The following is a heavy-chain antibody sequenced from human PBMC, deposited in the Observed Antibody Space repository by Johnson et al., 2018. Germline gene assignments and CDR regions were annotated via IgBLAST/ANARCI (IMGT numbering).Heavy chain of an antibody. CDR3: AADGEFWSGLGMDV. CDR2: IVVGSGNT. J-gene: IGHJ6*02. D-gene: IGHD3-3*01. V-gene: IGHV1-58*01. Sequence: QWVRQARGQRLEWIGWIVVGSGNTNYAQKFQERVTMTRDMSTSTAYMELSSLRSEDTAVYYCAADGEFWSGLGMDVWGQGTTVTVSS.